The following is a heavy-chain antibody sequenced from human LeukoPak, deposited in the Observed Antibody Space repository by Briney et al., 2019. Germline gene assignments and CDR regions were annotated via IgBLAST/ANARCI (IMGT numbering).Heavy chain of an antibody. CDR1: SYTFTNYG. V-gene: IGHV1-46*01. CDR3: ARTNSVAGTRYFDY. D-gene: IGHD6-19*01. Sequence: GASVKVSCKASSYTFTNYGINWVRQAPGQGLEWMGIINPSGGSTSYAQKFQGRVTMTRDMSTSTVYMELSSLRSEDTAVYYCARTNSVAGTRYFDYWGQGTLVTVSS. CDR2: INPSGGST. J-gene: IGHJ4*02.